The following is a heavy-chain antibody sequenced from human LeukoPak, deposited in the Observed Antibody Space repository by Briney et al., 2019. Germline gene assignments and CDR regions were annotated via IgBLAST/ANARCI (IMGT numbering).Heavy chain of an antibody. CDR2: IHFDGSNS. CDR3: AKGRVVDLSLRYQEGFEY. D-gene: IGHD3-16*02. V-gene: IGHV3-30*02. J-gene: IGHJ4*02. Sequence: GGSLRLSCVASGFTLGTYGIHWVRQAPGKGLEWIGFIHFDGSNSLYANSVKGRFSISRDNSRSSLYRQMKSLTAEDTAFYYCAKGRVVDLSLRYQEGFEYWGQGTQVTVSS. CDR1: GFTLGTYG.